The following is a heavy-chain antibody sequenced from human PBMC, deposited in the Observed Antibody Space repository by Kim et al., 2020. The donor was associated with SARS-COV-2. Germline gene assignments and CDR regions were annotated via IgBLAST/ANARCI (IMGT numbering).Heavy chain of an antibody. D-gene: IGHD1-26*01. V-gene: IGHV4-34*01. CDR3: ARGGIVGATRVLDY. CDR1: GGSFSGYY. J-gene: IGHJ4*02. CDR2: INHSGST. Sequence: SETLSLTCAVYGGSFSGYYWSWIRQPPGKGLEWIGEINHSGSTNYNPSLKSRVTISVDTSKNQFSLKLSSVTAADTAVYYCARGGIVGATRVLDYWGQGTLVTVSS.